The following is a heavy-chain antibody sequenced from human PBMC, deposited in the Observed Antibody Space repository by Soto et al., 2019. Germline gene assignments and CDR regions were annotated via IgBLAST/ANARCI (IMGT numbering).Heavy chain of an antibody. CDR2: IIPIFGTA. J-gene: IGHJ6*02. V-gene: IGHV1-69*12. CDR1: GGTFSSYA. D-gene: IGHD3-3*01. Sequence: QVQLVQSGAEVKKPGSSVNVSCKASGGTFSSYAISWVRQAPGQGLEWMGGIIPIFGTANYAQKLQGRVTITADESTSTAYMELSSLRSEDTAVYYCARGGSRFLEGGMDVWGQGTTVTVSS. CDR3: ARGGSRFLEGGMDV.